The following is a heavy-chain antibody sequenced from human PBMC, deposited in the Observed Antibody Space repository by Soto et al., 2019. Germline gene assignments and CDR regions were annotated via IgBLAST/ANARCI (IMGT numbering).Heavy chain of an antibody. CDR1: GFTFSNYE. Sequence: HPGGSLRLSCAASGFTFSNYEMNWVRQAPGKGLEWVSYISSSGAIYYADSVKGRFTISRDIAKNSLYLQMNSLRAEDTAVYYCARGGSSISFQYWGQGTLVTVSS. V-gene: IGHV3-48*03. CDR3: ARGGSSISFQY. J-gene: IGHJ1*01. D-gene: IGHD6-6*01. CDR2: ISSSGAI.